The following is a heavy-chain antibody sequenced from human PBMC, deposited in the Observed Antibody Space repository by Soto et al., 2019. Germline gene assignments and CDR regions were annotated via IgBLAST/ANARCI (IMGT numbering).Heavy chain of an antibody. J-gene: IGHJ4*02. CDR1: GVSLITSAAG. CDR2: IYWDDDT. Sequence: GCARTLVTPTPTLPVTCTLSGVSLITSAAGLRRMPKPPASATEWLALIYWDDDTRYRPSLESRLNITQHTSKHQVVLRLANVDPADTGTYFCSHRHSDESDGGYYTLKFDYWGQGAMFTVSS. CDR3: SHRHSDESDGGYYTLKFDY. D-gene: IGHD3-22*01. V-gene: IGHV2-5*02.